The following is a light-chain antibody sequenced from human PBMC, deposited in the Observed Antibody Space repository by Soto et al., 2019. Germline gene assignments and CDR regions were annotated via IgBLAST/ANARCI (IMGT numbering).Light chain of an antibody. CDR2: DVS. CDR1: SSDVGGYDY. CDR3: SSYTTSSTLGAV. Sequence: QSALTQPASVSGSPGQSITISCTGTSSDVGGYDYVSWYQQHPGKAPKLIVYDVSSRPSGVSNRFSGSKSGNTASLTISGLQAEDEADYYCSSYTTSSTLGAVFGGGTKLTVL. V-gene: IGLV2-14*01. J-gene: IGLJ7*01.